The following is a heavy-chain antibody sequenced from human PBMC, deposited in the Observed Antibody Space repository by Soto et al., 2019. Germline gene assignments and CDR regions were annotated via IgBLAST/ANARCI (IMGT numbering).Heavy chain of an antibody. CDR3: ARHSGYDYVFDY. D-gene: IGHD5-12*01. CDR1: GYTFTGSY. J-gene: IGHJ4*02. V-gene: IGHV1-2*02. CDR2: IKPKNGDT. Sequence: GVSVLVSCKACGYTFTGSYIHSVRQDPGQGHEWMGRIKPKNGDTNYAQKFQGRVTMTRDTSTSTAYMELSSLTFDDTAVYYCARHSGYDYVFDYWVQGTLVTVSS.